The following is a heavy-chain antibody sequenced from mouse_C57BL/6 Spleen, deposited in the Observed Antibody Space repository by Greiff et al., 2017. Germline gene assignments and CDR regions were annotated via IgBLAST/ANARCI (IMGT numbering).Heavy chain of an antibody. V-gene: IGHV5-9*04. CDR3: ARGHDYYGSSHYFDY. J-gene: IGHJ2*01. D-gene: IGHD1-1*01. CDR1: GFTFSSYT. Sequence: EVKLMESGGGLVKPGGSLKLSCAASGFTFSSYTMSWVRQTPGKRLEWVATISGGGGNSYYPDSVTGRFTISRDNAKNTLYLQMSSLRYEDTAVYYCARGHDYYGSSHYFDYWGQGTTLTVSS. CDR2: ISGGGGNS.